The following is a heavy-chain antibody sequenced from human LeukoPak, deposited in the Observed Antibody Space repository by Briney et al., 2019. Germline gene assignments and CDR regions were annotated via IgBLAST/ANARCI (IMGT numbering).Heavy chain of an antibody. D-gene: IGHD3-3*01. J-gene: IGHJ4*02. Sequence: GGSLRLSCAVSGLTVSSNYMSWVRQAPGKGLEWVSAISGSGGSTYYADSVKGRFTISRDNSKNTLYLQMNSLRAEDTAVYYCAKDRMDYTDYWGQGTLVTVSS. CDR1: GLTVSSNY. CDR2: ISGSGGST. V-gene: IGHV3-23*01. CDR3: AKDRMDYTDY.